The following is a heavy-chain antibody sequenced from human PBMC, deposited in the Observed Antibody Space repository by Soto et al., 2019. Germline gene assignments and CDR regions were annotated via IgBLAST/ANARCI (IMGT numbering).Heavy chain of an antibody. CDR3: ARESEPIYYDY. V-gene: IGHV1-18*01. J-gene: IGHJ4*02. CDR1: GYTFSSYG. D-gene: IGHD2-2*02. CDR2: ISADNGNT. Sequence: GASVKVSCKASGYTFSSYGITWVRQAPGQGLEWMGWISADNGNTKYAQKFQGRVTMTRDTSISTAYMELSRLRSDDTAVYYCARESEPIYYDYWGQGTLVTVSS.